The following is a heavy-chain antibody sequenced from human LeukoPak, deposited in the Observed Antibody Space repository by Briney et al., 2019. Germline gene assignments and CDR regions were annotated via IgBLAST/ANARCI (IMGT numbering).Heavy chain of an antibody. CDR2: IGASGGST. J-gene: IGHJ4*02. Sequence: PGGSLRLSCATSGFTFSSCAMSWVRQAPGKGLEWGSGIGASGGSTYYADSVKGRFTISRDNSKNTLYLQMYSLRTEDTAVYYCAKAEGYDILTGLDYWGQGALVTVSS. V-gene: IGHV3-23*01. D-gene: IGHD3-9*01. CDR1: GFTFSSCA. CDR3: AKAEGYDILTGLDY.